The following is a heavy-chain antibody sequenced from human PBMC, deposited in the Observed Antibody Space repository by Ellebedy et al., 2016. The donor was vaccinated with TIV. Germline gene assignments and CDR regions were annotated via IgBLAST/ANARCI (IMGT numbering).Heavy chain of an antibody. V-gene: IGHV3-9*01. CDR3: AKVIGPGTMDLLSDAFDF. D-gene: IGHD4/OR15-4a*01. CDR1: GFTFAAYA. CDR2: ILWNSGNI. J-gene: IGHJ3*01. Sequence: GGSLRLSXAASGFTFAAYAMHWVRRAPGKGLEWVSGILWNSGNIGYADSVKGRFTISRDNAKNSLYLQMNSLRPEDTAFYYCAKVIGPGTMDLLSDAFDFWGQGTMVTVSS.